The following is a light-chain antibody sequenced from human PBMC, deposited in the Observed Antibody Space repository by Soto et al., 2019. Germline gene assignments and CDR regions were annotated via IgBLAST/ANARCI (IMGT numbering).Light chain of an antibody. J-gene: IGLJ3*02. CDR1: STDVGAYNF. Sequence: QSALTQPPSASGSPGQSVTISCTRTSTDVGAYNFVSWYQQHPGKAPKLVIYEVTKRPSGVPDRFSGSKSGNTASLTVSGLQTEDEADYYCGSHAGNSNLVFGGGTKLTVL. CDR2: EVT. V-gene: IGLV2-8*01. CDR3: GSHAGNSNLV.